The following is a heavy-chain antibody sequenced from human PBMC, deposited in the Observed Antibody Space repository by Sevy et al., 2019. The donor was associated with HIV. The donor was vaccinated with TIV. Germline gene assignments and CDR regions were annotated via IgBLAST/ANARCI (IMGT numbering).Heavy chain of an antibody. CDR1: GGSISSSNW. V-gene: IGHV4-4*02. Sequence: SETLSLTCAVSGGSISSSNWSSWVRQPPGKGLEWIGEIYHSGSTNYNPSLKSRVTISVDKSKNQFSLKLSSVTAADTAVYYCARTLYDYVWGSYFNFDYWGQGTLVTVSS. D-gene: IGHD3-16*01. CDR2: IYHSGST. J-gene: IGHJ4*02. CDR3: ARTLYDYVWGSYFNFDY.